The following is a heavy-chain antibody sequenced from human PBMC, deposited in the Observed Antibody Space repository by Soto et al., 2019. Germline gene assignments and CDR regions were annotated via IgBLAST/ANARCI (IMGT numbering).Heavy chain of an antibody. D-gene: IGHD1-26*01. CDR2: IVVGSGNT. V-gene: IGHV1-58*01. CDR1: GFTFTSSA. J-gene: IGHJ4*02. CDR3: AACMYSGSYYLPDY. Sequence: QLQLVQSGPEVKKPGTSVKVSCKASGFTFTSSAVQWVRQARGQRLEWIGWIVVGSGNTNYAQKFQERVTITRDMSTSTAYMELSSLRSEDTAVYYCAACMYSGSYYLPDYWGQGTLVTVSS.